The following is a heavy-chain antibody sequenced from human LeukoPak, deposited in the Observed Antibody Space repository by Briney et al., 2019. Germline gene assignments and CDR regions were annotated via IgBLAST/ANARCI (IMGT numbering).Heavy chain of an antibody. CDR3: ARGDDSGYYDYFDY. D-gene: IGHD3-22*01. Sequence: GGSQRLSCVASGFTFSNHAMTWVRQAPGKGLEWVSTIYTGGNTYYAASVKGRFTISRDFSKNTVFLHMNSLRAEDTAMYYCARGDDSGYYDYFDYWGQGALVTVSS. J-gene: IGHJ4*02. CDR2: IYTGGNT. V-gene: IGHV3-23*05. CDR1: GFTFSNHA.